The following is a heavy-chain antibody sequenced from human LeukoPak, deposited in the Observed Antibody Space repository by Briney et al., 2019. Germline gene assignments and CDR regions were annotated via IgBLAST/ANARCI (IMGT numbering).Heavy chain of an antibody. Sequence: GASVKVSCKASGYTFTGYYMYWVRQAPGQGLEWMGWINPNSGGTNYAQKFQGRVTMTRDTSISTAYMELTRLTSDDTAVYHCARGAGGNYISPIDYWGQGTLVTVSS. V-gene: IGHV1-2*02. J-gene: IGHJ4*02. CDR3: ARGAGGNYISPIDY. D-gene: IGHD4-23*01. CDR1: GYTFTGYY. CDR2: INPNSGGT.